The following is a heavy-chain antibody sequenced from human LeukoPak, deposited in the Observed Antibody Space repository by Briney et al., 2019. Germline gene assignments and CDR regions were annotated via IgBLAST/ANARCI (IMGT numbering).Heavy chain of an antibody. Sequence: GGSLRLSCAASGFTFSSYGMHWVRQAPGKGLEWVAFVRYDGSNKYYADSVKGRFTISRDSSKNTLYLQMNSLRPEDTAVYYCAKSDYSNYLGRYWGQGTLVTVSS. V-gene: IGHV3-30*02. CDR2: VRYDGSNK. CDR3: AKSDYSNYLGRY. CDR1: GFTFSSYG. D-gene: IGHD4-11*01. J-gene: IGHJ4*02.